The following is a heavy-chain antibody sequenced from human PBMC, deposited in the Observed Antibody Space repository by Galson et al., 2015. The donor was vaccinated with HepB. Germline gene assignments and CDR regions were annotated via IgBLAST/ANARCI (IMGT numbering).Heavy chain of an antibody. V-gene: IGHV3-30-3*01. CDR3: ASRGSLYSSGPDRRDQGAFNI. CDR1: GFTFSSYA. D-gene: IGHD6-19*01. J-gene: IGHJ3*02. Sequence: SLRLSCAASGFTFSSYAMHWVRQAPGKGLEWVAVISYDGSNKYYADSVKGRFTISRDNSKNTLYLQMNSLRAEDTAVYYCASRGSLYSSGPDRRDQGAFNIWGQGTMVTVSS. CDR2: ISYDGSNK.